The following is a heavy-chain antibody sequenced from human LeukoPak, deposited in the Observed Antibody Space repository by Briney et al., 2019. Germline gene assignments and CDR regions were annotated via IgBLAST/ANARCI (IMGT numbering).Heavy chain of an antibody. CDR1: GYTFSDSY. D-gene: IGHD2-2*01. Sequence: ASVKVSCKSSGYTFSDSYMHWVRQAPGQGLEWMGWVNPNNGVTNYAEKFHGRVTMTRDTSISTAYMVLSRLKSDDTAVYYCARGYCTSTTCYVFDYWGQGTLVTVSS. CDR3: ARGYCTSTTCYVFDY. CDR2: VNPNNGVT. V-gene: IGHV1-2*02. J-gene: IGHJ4*02.